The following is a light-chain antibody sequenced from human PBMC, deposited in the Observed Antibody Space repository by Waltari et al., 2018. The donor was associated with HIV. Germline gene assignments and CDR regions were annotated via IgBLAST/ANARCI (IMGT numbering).Light chain of an antibody. CDR3: VLYMGSGIWV. CDR1: SGSVSTSYY. CDR2: STN. Sequence: QTVVTQEPSFSVSPGGTVTLTCGLSSGSVSTSYYPSWYQQTPGQAPRTLIHSTNTRSSGGPDRFSGSILGNRAALTITGAQADDESDYYCVLYMGSGIWVFGGGTKLTVL. J-gene: IGLJ3*02. V-gene: IGLV8-61*01.